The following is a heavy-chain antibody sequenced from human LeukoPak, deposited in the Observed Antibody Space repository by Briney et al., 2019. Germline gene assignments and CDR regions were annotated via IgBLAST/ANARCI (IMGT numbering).Heavy chain of an antibody. CDR2: INHSGST. J-gene: IGHJ3*02. Sequence: SETLSLTCAVYGGSLSDYYWSWIRQPPGKGLEWIGEINHSGSTNYNPSLKSQVTISVDTSKNQFSLKLSSVTAADTAVYYCARAYCSSTSCYTSAFDIWGQGTMVTVSS. D-gene: IGHD2-2*02. CDR1: GGSLSDYY. CDR3: ARAYCSSTSCYTSAFDI. V-gene: IGHV4-34*01.